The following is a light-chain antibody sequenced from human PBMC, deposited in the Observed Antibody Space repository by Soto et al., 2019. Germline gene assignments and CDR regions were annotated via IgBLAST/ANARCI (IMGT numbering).Light chain of an antibody. CDR3: QQNYISPPA. CDR1: QSISTY. V-gene: IGKV1-39*01. Sequence: DIQMTQSPSSLSASVGDRVTITCRASQSISTYLNWYQQKPGKAPKLLIYAASSLQSGVPSRFSGSGSETDFTLTISSLQHEDFATYYCQQNYISPPAFGPGTKVDIK. CDR2: AAS. J-gene: IGKJ3*01.